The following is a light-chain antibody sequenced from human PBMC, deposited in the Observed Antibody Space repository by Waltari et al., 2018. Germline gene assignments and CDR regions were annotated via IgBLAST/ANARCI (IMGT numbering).Light chain of an antibody. Sequence: DIQMTQSPSSLSASVGDRVTITCRASQSISNWLAWYQQKPGKAPILLLSKASILKSGVPSRFRGSGSGTQFTLTISSLQPGDFATYYCQQYNTYSSFGQGTKLEIK. J-gene: IGKJ2*01. CDR3: QQYNTYSS. CDR1: QSISNW. V-gene: IGKV1-5*03. CDR2: KAS.